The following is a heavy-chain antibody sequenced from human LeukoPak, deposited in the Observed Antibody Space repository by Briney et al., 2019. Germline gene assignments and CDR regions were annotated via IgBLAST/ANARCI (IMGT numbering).Heavy chain of an antibody. J-gene: IGHJ3*02. D-gene: IGHD6-19*01. CDR1: GGTFSSYA. CDR3: ARYSSGAQGAFDI. Sequence: SVKVSCKASGGTFSSYAISWVRQAPGQGLEWMGRIIPILGIANYAQKFQGRVTITADKSTSTAYMELSSLRSEDTAVYYCARYSSGAQGAFDIWGQGTMVTVSS. CDR2: IIPILGIA. V-gene: IGHV1-69*04.